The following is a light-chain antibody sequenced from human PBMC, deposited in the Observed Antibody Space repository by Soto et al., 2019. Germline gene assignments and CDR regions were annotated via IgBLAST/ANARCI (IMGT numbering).Light chain of an antibody. CDR1: KIGSKS. Sequence: SYELTQPPSVSVAAGQPARISCGGDKIGSKSVHWYQQMPGQAPLLVVYDDTDRPSGVPERFSGSNSGNTATLTISRVEAGDEAVYYCQVWDTSSDHYVFGNGTKVTVL. CDR3: QVWDTSSDHYV. J-gene: IGLJ1*01. V-gene: IGLV3-21*02. CDR2: DDT.